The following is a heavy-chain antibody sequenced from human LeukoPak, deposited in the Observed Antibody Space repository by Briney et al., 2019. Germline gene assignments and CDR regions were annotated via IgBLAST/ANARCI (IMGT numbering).Heavy chain of an antibody. CDR1: GFTFSSYG. J-gene: IGHJ4*02. V-gene: IGHV3-23*01. CDR2: ISGTGGTT. D-gene: IGHD3-22*01. CDR3: AKGLRGVVISFDY. Sequence: GGSLRLSCAASGFTFSSYGMNWVRQTPGKGLEGVAAISGTGGTTYCADAVKGRFTISRDNSKNTVYLQMNGLRADDTAIYYCAKGLRGVVISFDYWGQGTLVTVSS.